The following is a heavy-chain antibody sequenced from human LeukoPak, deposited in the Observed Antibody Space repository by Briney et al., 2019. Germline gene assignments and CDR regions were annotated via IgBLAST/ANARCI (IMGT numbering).Heavy chain of an antibody. J-gene: IGHJ5*02. Sequence: SETLCLTCTVSGGSISSSSYYWGWIRQPPGKGLEWIGSIYYSGSTYYNPSLKSRVTISIDTSKNQFSLNLSSVTAADTAVYYCARSIRGGWFDPWGQGTLVTVSS. CDR1: GGSISSSSYY. CDR3: ARSIRGGWFDP. CDR2: IYYSGST. V-gene: IGHV4-39*07. D-gene: IGHD3-10*01.